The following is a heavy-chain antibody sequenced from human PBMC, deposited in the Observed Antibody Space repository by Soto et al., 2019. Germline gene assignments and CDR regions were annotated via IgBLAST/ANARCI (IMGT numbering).Heavy chain of an antibody. D-gene: IGHD2-15*01. J-gene: IGHJ3*01. CDR1: GFALSSYS. CDR2: TFNYAGRL. V-gene: IGHV3-21*01. CDR3: AWEEGYCGGGYWFRSAFGL. Sequence: EVQLVESGGRLVKPGGSLRLSCAVSGFALSSYSIAWVRQAPGKGLEWVSFTFNYAGRLYYADSVKGRFAISRDDAKNSVDLQMNSLRAEDTAVYYWAWEEGYCGGGYWFRSAFGLWGQGTVVTVSS.